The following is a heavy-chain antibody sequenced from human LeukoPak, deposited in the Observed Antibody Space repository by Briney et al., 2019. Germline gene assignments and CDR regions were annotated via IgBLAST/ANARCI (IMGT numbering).Heavy chain of an antibody. CDR2: IIPIFGTA. CDR1: GGTFSSHA. Sequence: ASVKVSCKASGGTFSSHAISWVRQAPGQGLEWMGGIIPIFGTANYAQKFQGRVTITADESTSTAYMELSSLRSEDTAVYYCARDRDFWSGQTNDAFDIWGQGTMVTVSS. V-gene: IGHV1-69*13. D-gene: IGHD3-3*01. J-gene: IGHJ3*02. CDR3: ARDRDFWSGQTNDAFDI.